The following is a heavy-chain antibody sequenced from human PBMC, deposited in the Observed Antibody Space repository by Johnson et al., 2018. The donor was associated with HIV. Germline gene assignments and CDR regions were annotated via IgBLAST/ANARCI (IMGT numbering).Heavy chain of an antibody. Sequence: QVQLVESGGGVVRPGGSLRLSCAASGFTFSRYPMHWIRQAPGEGLEWVALISDDGSSRYYADSVKGRFTISRDNSKNTLYLQMNSLRAEDTAVYYCARLRGAFDIWGQGTMVTVSS. CDR3: ARLRGAFDI. CDR1: GFTFSRYP. V-gene: IGHV3-30-3*01. CDR2: ISDDGSSR. J-gene: IGHJ3*02.